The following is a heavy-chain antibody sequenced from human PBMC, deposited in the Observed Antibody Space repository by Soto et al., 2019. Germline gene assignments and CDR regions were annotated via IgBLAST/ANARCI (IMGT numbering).Heavy chain of an antibody. CDR3: ARDPRGSYYVDY. J-gene: IGHJ4*02. CDR1: GFSFSDHY. D-gene: IGHD1-26*01. V-gene: IGHV3-11*01. Sequence: PGGSLRLSCAASGFSFSDHYMSWIRQAPGKGLEWVSYISSSGGTIYYADSVKGRFTISRDNAKNSLYLQMNSLRAEDTAVYYCARDPRGSYYVDYWGQGTLVTVSS. CDR2: ISSSGGTI.